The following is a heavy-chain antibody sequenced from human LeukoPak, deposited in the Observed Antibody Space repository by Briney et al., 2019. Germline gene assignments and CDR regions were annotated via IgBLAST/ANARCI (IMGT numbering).Heavy chain of an antibody. J-gene: IGHJ4*02. D-gene: IGHD3-3*01. Sequence: GGSLRLSCAASGFTFSSYSMSWVRQAPGKGLEWVANIKGDGSDKYYVDSVKGRFTISRDNAKNSLYLQMNSLRVEDTAVYYCARDEGFWSGSDYWGQGTLVTVSS. CDR1: GFTFSSYS. CDR2: IKGDGSDK. V-gene: IGHV3-7*01. CDR3: ARDEGFWSGSDY.